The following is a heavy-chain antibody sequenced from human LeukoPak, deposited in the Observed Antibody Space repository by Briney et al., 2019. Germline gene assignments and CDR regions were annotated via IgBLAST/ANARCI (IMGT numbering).Heavy chain of an antibody. CDR3: TTDALDGSGSYRNYDFDY. V-gene: IGHV3-15*01. CDR1: GFTFSNAW. CDR2: IKSKTDGGTT. J-gene: IGHJ4*02. D-gene: IGHD3-10*01. Sequence: GGSPRLSCAASGFTFSNAWMSWVRQAPGKGLEWVGRIKSKTDGGTTDYAAPVKGRFTISRDDSKNTLYLQMNSLKTEDTAVYYCTTDALDGSGSYRNYDFDYWGQGTLVTVSS.